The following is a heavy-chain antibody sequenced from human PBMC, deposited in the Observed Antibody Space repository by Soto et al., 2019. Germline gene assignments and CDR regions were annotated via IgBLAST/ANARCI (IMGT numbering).Heavy chain of an antibody. J-gene: IGHJ6*02. Sequence: SVKVSCKASGGTFSSYAISWVRQAPGQGLEWMGGIIPIFGTANYAQKFQGRVTITADESTSTAYMELSSLRSEDTAVYYCARGVTGTTYFFFYYYGMDVWGQGTTVTVSS. CDR3: ARGVTGTTYFFFYYYGMDV. V-gene: IGHV1-69*13. CDR1: GGTFSSYA. CDR2: IIPIFGTA. D-gene: IGHD1-7*01.